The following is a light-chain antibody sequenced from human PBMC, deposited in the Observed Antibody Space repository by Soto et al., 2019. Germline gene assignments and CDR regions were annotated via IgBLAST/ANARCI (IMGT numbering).Light chain of an antibody. Sequence: DIEMTQSPSSLSASLGDTVTITCRASQGIGNFLAWYQQKPGDVPKLLIYAASTVQSGGPSRFSGSXYGTDFTLTIGSLQPEDFAAYYCQQSYSTPITFSQGTRLEIK. CDR1: QGIGNF. J-gene: IGKJ5*01. CDR3: QQSYSTPIT. V-gene: IGKV1-27*01. CDR2: AAS.